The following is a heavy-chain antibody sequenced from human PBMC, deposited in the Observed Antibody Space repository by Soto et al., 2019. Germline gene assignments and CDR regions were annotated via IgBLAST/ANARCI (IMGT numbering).Heavy chain of an antibody. J-gene: IGHJ6*02. CDR2: IKRKIDGEAT. CDR1: GFSFSNAW. CDR3: TTGSVEGL. V-gene: IGHV3-15*07. D-gene: IGHD2-15*01. Sequence: EVQLVESGGGLVKPGGSLRLSCAAYGFSFSNAWMNWVRQAPGKGLEWVGRIKRKIDGEATDYAGPVKGRFTVFRDDSKSALYLQMNSLKGDDTAVYYCTTGSVEGLWGQGTTVTVS.